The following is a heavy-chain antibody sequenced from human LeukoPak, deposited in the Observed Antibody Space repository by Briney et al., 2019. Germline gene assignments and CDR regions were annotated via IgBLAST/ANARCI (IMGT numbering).Heavy chain of an antibody. D-gene: IGHD6-13*01. J-gene: IGHJ3*02. CDR2: IWYDGSNK. CDR1: GFTFSSYA. V-gene: IGHV3-33*08. Sequence: PGGSLRLSCAASGFTFSSYAMHWVRQAPGKGLEWVAVIWYDGSNKYYADSVKGRFTISRDNSKNTLYLQMNSLRAEDTAVYYCARDPPGIAAFDIWGQGTMVTVSS. CDR3: ARDPPGIAAFDI.